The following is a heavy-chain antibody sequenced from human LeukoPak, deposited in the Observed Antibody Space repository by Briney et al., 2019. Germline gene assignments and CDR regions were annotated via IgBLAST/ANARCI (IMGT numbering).Heavy chain of an antibody. J-gene: IGHJ4*02. Sequence: SETLSLTCTVSGGSTSSYYWSWIRQPAGKGLEWIGRIYTSGSTDYNPSLKSRVSMSVDTSKNQFSLKLSSVTAADTAVYYCAREAAANHSDYWGQGTLVTVSS. CDR3: AREAAANHSDY. V-gene: IGHV4-4*07. CDR1: GGSTSSYY. CDR2: IYTSGST. D-gene: IGHD5-18*01.